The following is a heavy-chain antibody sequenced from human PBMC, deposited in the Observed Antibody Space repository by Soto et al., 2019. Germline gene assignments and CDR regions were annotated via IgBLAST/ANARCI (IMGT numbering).Heavy chain of an antibody. J-gene: IGHJ4*02. CDR3: AATTIKTIFEYGGNSYYFDY. Sequence: GASVKVSCKASGFTFTSSAVQWVRQARGQRLEWIGWIVVGSGNTNYAQKFQERVTITRDMSTSTAYMELSSLRSEDTAVYYCAATTIKTIFEYGGNSYYFDYWGQGTLVTVYS. CDR2: IVVGSGNT. D-gene: IGHD4-17*01. CDR1: GFTFTSSA. V-gene: IGHV1-58*01.